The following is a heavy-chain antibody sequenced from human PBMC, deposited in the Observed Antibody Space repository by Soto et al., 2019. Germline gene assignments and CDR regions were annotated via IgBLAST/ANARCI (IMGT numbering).Heavy chain of an antibody. Sequence: ASVKVSCKASGYTFTSYAMHWVRQAPGQGLEWIGWSNAGHGNTKYSQKFQGRVTITRDTSASTAYMELSSLRSEDTAVYYCARSGYYGSGSYYNPVEFDYWGQGTLVTVPQ. CDR3: ARSGYYGSGSYYNPVEFDY. CDR2: SNAGHGNT. V-gene: IGHV1-3*01. CDR1: GYTFTSYA. J-gene: IGHJ4*02. D-gene: IGHD3-10*01.